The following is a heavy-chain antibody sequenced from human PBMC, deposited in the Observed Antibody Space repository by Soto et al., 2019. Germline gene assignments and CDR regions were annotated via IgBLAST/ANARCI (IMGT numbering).Heavy chain of an antibody. CDR3: AIGRYGSTWYDCFDL. Sequence: QVQLVQSGAEVKKPGASVKVSCKASGYTFTSYDINWVRQATGQGLEWMGWMNPNSGNTGHAQKLQARVTMTRNTSISTVYIELTSLISTDTAVYYCAIGRYGSTWYDCFDLWGQGTLVTVSS. CDR1: GYTFTSYD. V-gene: IGHV1-8*01. CDR2: MNPNSGNT. J-gene: IGHJ4*02. D-gene: IGHD6-13*01.